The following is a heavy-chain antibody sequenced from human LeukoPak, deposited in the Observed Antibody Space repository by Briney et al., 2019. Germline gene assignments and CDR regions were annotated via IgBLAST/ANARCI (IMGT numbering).Heavy chain of an antibody. V-gene: IGHV3-48*01. J-gene: IGHJ4*02. CDR3: ARSGYGSGSYFYYFEY. Sequence: GGSLRLSCVASGFIFSDYGIQWVRQAPGKGLEWVSYISSSSSTIYYADSVKGRFTISRDNAKNSLYLQMNSLRAEDTALYYCARSGYGSGSYFYYFEYWGQGTLVTVSS. CDR2: ISSSSSTI. CDR1: GFIFSDYG. D-gene: IGHD3-10*01.